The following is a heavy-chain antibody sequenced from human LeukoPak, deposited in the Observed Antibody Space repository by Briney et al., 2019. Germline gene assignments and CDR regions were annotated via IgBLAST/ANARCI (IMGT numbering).Heavy chain of an antibody. CDR3: ATWNSSSSGSYDAFDI. Sequence: PSQTLSLTCTVSGGSISSGSYYWSWIRQPAGKGLEWIGRIYTSGSTNYNPSLKSRVTISVDTSKNQFSLKLSSVTAADTAVYYCATWNSSSSGSYDAFDIWGQGTMATVSS. J-gene: IGHJ3*02. CDR2: IYTSGST. CDR1: GGSISSGSYY. V-gene: IGHV4-61*02. D-gene: IGHD6-6*01.